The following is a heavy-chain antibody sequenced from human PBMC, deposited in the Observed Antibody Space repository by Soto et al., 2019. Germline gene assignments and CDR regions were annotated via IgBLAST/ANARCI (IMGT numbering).Heavy chain of an antibody. CDR1: GGSVSRSSYY. CDR2: VYYSGST. D-gene: IGHD3-9*01. CDR3: GRLEGLATISYYFDY. J-gene: IGHJ4*02. Sequence: PSETLSLTCTVSGGSVSRSSYYWGWVRPPPGKGLEWIGSVYYSGSTYYNPSLESRVTISVDKSKNQFSLKLMSLSAADTAVYYCGRLEGLATISYYFDYWGQGALVTVSS. V-gene: IGHV4-39*01.